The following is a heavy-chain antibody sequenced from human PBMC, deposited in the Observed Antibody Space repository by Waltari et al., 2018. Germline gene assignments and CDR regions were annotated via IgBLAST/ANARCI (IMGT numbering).Heavy chain of an antibody. J-gene: IGHJ5*02. CDR2: IKQDGSVK. CDR3: ARYSSGAYWFDP. V-gene: IGHV3-7*01. Sequence: EVRLVESGGGLVQPGGSLRLSCAASGFTFSTYWMNWVRQAPGKGLEGVANIKQDGSVKKELDAVNGRFTISRDNAQNSLYLQMNSLRGEDTAVYYCARYSSGAYWFDPWGQGTLVTVSS. D-gene: IGHD6-19*01. CDR1: GFTFSTYW.